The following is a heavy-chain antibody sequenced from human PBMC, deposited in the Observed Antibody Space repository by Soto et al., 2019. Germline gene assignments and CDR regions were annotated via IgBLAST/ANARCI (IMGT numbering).Heavy chain of an antibody. CDR1: GFTFSSYA. CDR2: ISYDGSNK. Sequence: LRLSCAAPGFTFSSYALHWVRQAPGKGLEWVVAISYDGSNKYYADSVKGRFTISRDNSKNTLYLQMNSLRAEDTAVYYCARGPSSLTRFDYWGQGTLVTVSS. J-gene: IGHJ4*02. V-gene: IGHV3-30-3*01. CDR3: ARGPSSLTRFDY. D-gene: IGHD2-2*01.